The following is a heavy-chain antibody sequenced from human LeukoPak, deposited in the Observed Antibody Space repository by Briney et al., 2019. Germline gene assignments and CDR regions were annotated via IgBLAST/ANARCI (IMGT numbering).Heavy chain of an antibody. V-gene: IGHV3-64D*06. CDR1: GFTFSSYA. J-gene: IGHJ4*02. D-gene: IGHD5-12*01. Sequence: SGGSLRPSCSASGFTFSSYAMHWVRQAPGKGLEYVSAISSNGGSTYYADSVKGRFTISRDNSKNTLYLQMSSLRAEGTAVYYCVSGYSGYDFDALDYWGQGTLVTVSS. CDR3: VSGYSGYDFDALDY. CDR2: ISSNGGST.